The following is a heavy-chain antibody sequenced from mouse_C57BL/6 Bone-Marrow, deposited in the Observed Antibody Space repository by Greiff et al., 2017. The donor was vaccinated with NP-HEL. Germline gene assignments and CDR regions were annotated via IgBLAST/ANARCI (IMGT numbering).Heavy chain of an antibody. D-gene: IGHD3-2*02. V-gene: IGHV1-55*01. J-gene: IGHJ2*01. CDR2: IYPGSGST. Sequence: QVQLQQPGAELVKPGASVKMSCKASSYTFTSYWITWVKQRPGQGLEWIGDIYPGSGSTNYNEKFKSKATLTVDTSSSTAYMQLSSLTSEDSAVYYCAREGAAQATGDYWGQGTTLTVSS. CDR3: AREGAAQATGDY. CDR1: SYTFTSYW.